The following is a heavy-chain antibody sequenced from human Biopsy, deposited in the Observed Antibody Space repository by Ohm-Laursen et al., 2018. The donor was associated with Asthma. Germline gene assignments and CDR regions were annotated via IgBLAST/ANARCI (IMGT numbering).Heavy chain of an antibody. J-gene: IGHJ1*01. D-gene: IGHD3-3*02. V-gene: IGHV3-7*01. CDR3: ARTFHFWSPYHAERYQL. CDR1: GFTFGDYW. Sequence: SLSLSCTASGFTFGDYWMSWVRQVPGKGLERVANIKHDGTEKNHVDSLKGRFTISRDTAKNSLYLQMNSLRAEDTAVYYCARTFHFWSPYHAERYQLWGQGTLVTVPS. CDR2: IKHDGTEK.